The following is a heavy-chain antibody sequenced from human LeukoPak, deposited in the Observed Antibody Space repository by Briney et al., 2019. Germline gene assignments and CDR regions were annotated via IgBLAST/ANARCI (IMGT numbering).Heavy chain of an antibody. CDR3: AAWVGESYAPYYYYGMDV. Sequence: KPSETLSLTCTVSGGSISSYYWSWIRQPPGKGLEWIGYIYYSGSTNYNPSLKSRVTISVDTSKNQFSLKLSSVTAADTAVYYCAAWVGESYAPYYYYGMDVWGKGTTVTVSS. CDR1: GGSISSYY. CDR2: IYYSGST. J-gene: IGHJ6*04. V-gene: IGHV4-59*01. D-gene: IGHD3-10*01.